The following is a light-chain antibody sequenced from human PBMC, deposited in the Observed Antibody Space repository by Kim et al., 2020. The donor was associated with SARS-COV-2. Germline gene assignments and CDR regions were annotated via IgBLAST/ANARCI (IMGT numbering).Light chain of an antibody. CDR2: DAS. J-gene: IGKJ1*01. V-gene: IGKV3-15*01. CDR1: QNITNH. Sequence: LSPGERATLSCRASQNITNHLAWYRHKPGQAPGLLIYDASTRATGIPARFSGSGSGTEFSLTISSLQSEDFAVYYCQQYINWPLTFGQGTKVYIK. CDR3: QQYINWPLT.